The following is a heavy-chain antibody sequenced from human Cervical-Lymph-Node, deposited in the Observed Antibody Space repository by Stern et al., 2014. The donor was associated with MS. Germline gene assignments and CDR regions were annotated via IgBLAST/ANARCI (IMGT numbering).Heavy chain of an antibody. J-gene: IGHJ4*02. CDR2: INPNTGVT. CDR3: ARGYPFFDN. D-gene: IGHD2-15*01. V-gene: IGHV1-2*04. Sequence: VQLVESGAEVKKPGASVKVSCTASGYTFTGFFLHWVRQAPGQGLERVGWINPNTGVTKSAQKFQGWVTLTRDTSINTVYMELNRLKSDDTAVFYCARGYPFFDNWGQGTLVTVSS. CDR1: GYTFTGFF.